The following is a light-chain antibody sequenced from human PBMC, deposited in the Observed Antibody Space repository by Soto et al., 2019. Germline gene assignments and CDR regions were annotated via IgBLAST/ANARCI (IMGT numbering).Light chain of an antibody. Sequence: QSVLTQPASVSGSPGQSISISCTGTSSDVGYYKYVSWYQQHPGKAPKLIIYEVSNRPSGVSNRFSGSKSGNTASLTISGLQAEDEADYYCSSFTITSTPWVFGGGTKLTVL. CDR1: SSDVGYYKY. J-gene: IGLJ3*02. CDR2: EVS. V-gene: IGLV2-14*01. CDR3: SSFTITSTPWV.